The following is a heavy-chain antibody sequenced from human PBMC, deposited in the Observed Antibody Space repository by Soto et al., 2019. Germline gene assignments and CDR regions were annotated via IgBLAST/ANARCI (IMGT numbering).Heavy chain of an antibody. CDR2: ISAYNGNT. CDR1: GYTFTSYG. J-gene: IGHJ4*02. D-gene: IGHD3-10*01. V-gene: IGHV1-18*01. Sequence: QVQLVQSGAEVKKPGASVKVSCKASGYTFTSYGISWVRQAPGQGLEWRGWISAYNGNTNYAQKLQGRVTMTTDTSTSTAYMELRSLRSDDTAVYYCARSLRYKAVRGVIPNDYWGQGTLVTVSS. CDR3: ARSLRYKAVRGVIPNDY.